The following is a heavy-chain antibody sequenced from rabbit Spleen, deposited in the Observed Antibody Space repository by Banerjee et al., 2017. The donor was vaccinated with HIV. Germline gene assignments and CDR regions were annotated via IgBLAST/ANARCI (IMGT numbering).Heavy chain of an antibody. V-gene: IGHV1S45*01. CDR1: GFSFSSGYH. J-gene: IGHJ4*01. Sequence: QEQLVESGGGLVKPGASLTLTCKASGFSFSSGYHLSWVRQAPGKGLEWIGCIGAGSGNTYYASWAKGRFTISKTSSTTVTLQMASLTAADTATYFCASAYSDVYFDLWGPGTLVTVS. CDR3: ASAYSDVYFDL. D-gene: IGHD6-1*01. CDR2: IGAGSGNT.